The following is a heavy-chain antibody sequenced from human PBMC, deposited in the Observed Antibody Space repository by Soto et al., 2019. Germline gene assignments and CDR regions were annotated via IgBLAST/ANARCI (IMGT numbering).Heavy chain of an antibody. V-gene: IGHV1-69*05. CDR2: IIPIFGST. J-gene: IGHJ4*02. Sequence: SVQVSCKASGGTFSSYAISWVRQAPGQGLEWMGGIIPIFGSTSYAQKFQGRVTMTRDTSTSTVYMELSSLRSEDTAVYYCARGVRGYSAYVPGYWGQGTLVTVSS. CDR1: GGTFSSYA. CDR3: ARGVRGYSAYVPGY. D-gene: IGHD5-12*01.